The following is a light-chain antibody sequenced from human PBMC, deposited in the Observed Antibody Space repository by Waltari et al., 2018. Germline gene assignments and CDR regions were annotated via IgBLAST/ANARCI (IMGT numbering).Light chain of an antibody. V-gene: IGLV2-23*02. CDR2: DVS. J-gene: IGLJ1*01. CDR3: CSYAGSSTFYV. Sequence: QSALTQPASVSGSPGQSITISCTGTSSDVGGYNYVSWYQQHPGKAPKLMIYDVSKRPSGVSNRFSGSKSGNTASLTISGLQAEDEADYSCCSYAGSSTFYVFGTGTKVTVL. CDR1: SSDVGGYNY.